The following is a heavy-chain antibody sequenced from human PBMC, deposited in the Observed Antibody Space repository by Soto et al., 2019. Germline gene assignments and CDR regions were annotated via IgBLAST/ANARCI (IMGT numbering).Heavy chain of an antibody. J-gene: IGHJ6*02. CDR1: GFTFSDYY. V-gene: IGHV3-11*06. CDR3: ARADGYYYYYGMDV. CDR2: ISSSSSYT. Sequence: PGGSLRLSCAASGFTFSDYYMSWIRQAPGKGLEWVSYISSSSSYTNYADSVKGRFTISRDNAKNSLYLQMNSLRAEDTAVHYCARADGYYYYYGMDVWGQGTTVTVSS.